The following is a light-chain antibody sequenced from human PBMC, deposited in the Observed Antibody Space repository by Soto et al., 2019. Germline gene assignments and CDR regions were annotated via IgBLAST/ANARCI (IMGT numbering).Light chain of an antibody. V-gene: IGKV3-20*01. CDR2: GAS. Sequence: EIVLTQSPGTLSLSPGERATLSCRASQSISSSYLAWYQQGPGQAPRLLIFGASYRATGIPDRFSGSGSGRDFRLTISRLEPEDFAVYYCQQYSSSPPEFTFGPGTRVDSK. CDR1: QSISSSY. J-gene: IGKJ3*01. CDR3: QQYSSSPPEFT.